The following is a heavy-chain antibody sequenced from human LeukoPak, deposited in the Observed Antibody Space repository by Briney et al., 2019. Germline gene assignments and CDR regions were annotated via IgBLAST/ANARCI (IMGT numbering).Heavy chain of an antibody. CDR1: GFTFDDYA. V-gene: IGHV3-9*01. Sequence: SLTLSCAASGFTFDDYAMHWVRQAPGKGLEWVSGISWDSGSIGYAGSVKGRFTISRDNAKNSLYLQMNSLRAEDTALYYCAKGYGLYYFDYWGQGTLVTVSS. CDR3: AKGYGLYYFDY. D-gene: IGHD3-10*01. J-gene: IGHJ4*02. CDR2: ISWDSGSI.